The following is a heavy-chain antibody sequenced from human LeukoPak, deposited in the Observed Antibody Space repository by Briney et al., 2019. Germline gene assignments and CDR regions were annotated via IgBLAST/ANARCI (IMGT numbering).Heavy chain of an antibody. CDR2: ISAYDGVT. J-gene: IGHJ4*02. CDR3: ARIPSSAHQLFSSSY. CDR1: GDSFNNNG. Sequence: GSPRDSCKASGDSFNNNGICWVPQGPGQGLEWMGWISAYDGVTRCKQNLQGRVTMTTETSTSTPYIDLTSPTTDETALYYCARIPSSAHQLFSSSYRGEGTLVT. V-gene: IGHV1-18*01. D-gene: IGHD3-10*01.